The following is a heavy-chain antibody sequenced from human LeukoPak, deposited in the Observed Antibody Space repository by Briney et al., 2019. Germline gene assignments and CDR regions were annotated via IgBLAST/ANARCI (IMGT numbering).Heavy chain of an antibody. CDR3: ATLHCSSTSCYYYYYMDV. J-gene: IGHJ6*03. V-gene: IGHV1-46*01. Sequence: ASVKVSCKASGYTFTSYYMHWVRQAPGQGLEWMGMINPSGGSTSYAQKFQGRVTMTRDMSTSTVYMELSSLRSEDTAVYYCATLHCSSTSCYYYYYMDVWGKGTTVTVSS. D-gene: IGHD2-2*01. CDR1: GYTFTSYY. CDR2: INPSGGST.